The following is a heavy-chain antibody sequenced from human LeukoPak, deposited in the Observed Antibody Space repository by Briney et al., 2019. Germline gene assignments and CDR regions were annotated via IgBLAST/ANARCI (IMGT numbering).Heavy chain of an antibody. V-gene: IGHV3-48*01. Sequence: GGSLRLSCAASGFTFSSYSMNWVRQAPGKGLEWVSYISSSSSTIYYGDSVKGRLTISRDNAKNSLYLQMNSLRAEDTAVYYCAREGYQLLLPAFDIWGQGTMVTVSS. CDR2: ISSSSSTI. CDR3: AREGYQLLLPAFDI. CDR1: GFTFSSYS. J-gene: IGHJ3*02. D-gene: IGHD2-2*01.